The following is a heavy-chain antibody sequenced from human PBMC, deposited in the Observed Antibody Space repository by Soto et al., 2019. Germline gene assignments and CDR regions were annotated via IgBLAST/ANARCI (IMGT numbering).Heavy chain of an antibody. Sequence: QVQLVQAGAEVKKPGSSVKVSCKASGSTLSSYKISWVRQAPGHGLQWMGAIIPMFGTASYAQKFHGRVTLSADESTSTASMDLSGLRSEDTAVYYCARDLHYYDNSAEVRVVFDIWGQGTRVTVTS. CDR1: GSTLSSYK. CDR3: ARDLHYYDNSAEVRVVFDI. V-gene: IGHV1-69*01. D-gene: IGHD3-22*01. J-gene: IGHJ3*02. CDR2: IIPMFGTA.